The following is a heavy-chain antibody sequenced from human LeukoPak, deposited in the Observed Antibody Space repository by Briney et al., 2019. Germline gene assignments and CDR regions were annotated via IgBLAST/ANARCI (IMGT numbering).Heavy chain of an antibody. J-gene: IGHJ4*02. CDR2: ISYDGSNK. CDR1: GFTFSSYA. D-gene: IGHD6-13*01. Sequence: GRSLRLSCAASGFTFSSYAMHWVRQAPGKGLEWVAVISYDGSNKYYADSVKGRFTISRDNSKNTLYLQMNSLRAEDTAVYYCAKDVWQQLVPGYWGQGTLVTVSS. CDR3: AKDVWQQLVPGY. V-gene: IGHV3-30*04.